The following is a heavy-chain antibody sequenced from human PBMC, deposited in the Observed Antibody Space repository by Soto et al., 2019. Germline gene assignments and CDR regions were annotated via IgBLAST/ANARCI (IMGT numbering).Heavy chain of an antibody. CDR3: AKSSVWYPYFDS. Sequence: PGGSLRLSCAASEFSFDDYAMSWVRQAPGKGLEWVSSITYTGVSTYYADSVKGRFTISRDNSRDTLSLQMNSLRAEDTAIYYCAKSSVWYPYFDSWGQGTLVTVSS. D-gene: IGHD6-13*01. J-gene: IGHJ4*02. V-gene: IGHV3-23*01. CDR2: ITYTGVST. CDR1: EFSFDDYA.